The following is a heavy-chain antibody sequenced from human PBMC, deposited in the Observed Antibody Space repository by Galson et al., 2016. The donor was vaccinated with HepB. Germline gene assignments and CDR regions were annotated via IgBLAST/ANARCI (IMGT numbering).Heavy chain of an antibody. Sequence: SLRLSCAVSGFRFSHYAMHWVRQAPGKGLEWLAVISYDERNKDYADSVKGRFTISRDNSKNTLFLQMTSLRPDDTAVYYCMSRYYPDSSGHDHWGQGTLVIVSA. J-gene: IGHJ5*02. D-gene: IGHD3-22*01. CDR1: GFRFSHYA. V-gene: IGHV3-30*04. CDR2: ISYDERNK. CDR3: MSRYYPDSSGHDH.